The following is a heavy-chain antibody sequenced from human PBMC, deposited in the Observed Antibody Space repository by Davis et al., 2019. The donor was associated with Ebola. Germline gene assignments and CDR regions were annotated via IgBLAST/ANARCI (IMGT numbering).Heavy chain of an antibody. V-gene: IGHV3-30*04. D-gene: IGHD3-3*01. J-gene: IGHJ4*02. CDR3: ARAGFDEVLDY. CDR1: GFTFSNYA. Sequence: PGGSLRLSCVASGFTFSNYAMPWVRQAPGKGLEWVAVVSHSERERFYADSVKGRFTISRDNSENTLYLQMNSLTADDTSVYYCARAGFDEVLDYWGQGTPVTVSS. CDR2: VSHSERER.